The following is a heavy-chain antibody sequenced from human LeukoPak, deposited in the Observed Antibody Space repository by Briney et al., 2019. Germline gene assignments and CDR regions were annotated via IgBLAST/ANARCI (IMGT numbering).Heavy chain of an antibody. V-gene: IGHV3-23*01. D-gene: IGHD3-16*01. J-gene: IGHJ5*02. Sequence: PGGSLRLSCAASGLTFSSYGMHWVRQAPGKGLEWVSAISGSGGSTYYADSVKGRFTISRDNSKNTLYLQMNSLRAEDTAVCYCAKAVPSRRITDFNWFDPWGQGTLVTVSS. CDR2: ISGSGGST. CDR3: AKAVPSRRITDFNWFDP. CDR1: GLTFSSYG.